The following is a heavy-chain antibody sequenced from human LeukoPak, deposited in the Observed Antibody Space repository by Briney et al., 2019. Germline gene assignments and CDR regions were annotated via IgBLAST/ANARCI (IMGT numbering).Heavy chain of an antibody. D-gene: IGHD1-26*01. CDR1: GYTFTSYG. V-gene: IGHV1-18*01. J-gene: IGHJ3*02. CDR3: ARGGRWELPRPYAFDI. Sequence: ASVKVSCKASGYTFTSYGISWVRQAPGQGLEGMGWISVYNGHTNYAQNLQGRVTMTTDTSTSTAYMELRNVRSDDTAVYYCARGGRWELPRPYAFDIWGQGTMVTVSS. CDR2: ISVYNGHT.